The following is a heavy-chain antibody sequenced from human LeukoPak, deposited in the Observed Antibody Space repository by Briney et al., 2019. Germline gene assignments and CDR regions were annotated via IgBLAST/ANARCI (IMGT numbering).Heavy chain of an antibody. D-gene: IGHD1-26*01. CDR3: ARVYTSWELSAPFVDY. V-gene: IGHV4-30-4*08. J-gene: IGHJ4*02. CDR1: GGSISSSSYY. Sequence: SETLSLTCTVSGGSISSSSYYWGWIRQPPGKGLEWIGYIYYSGSTYYNPSLKSRVTISVDTSKNQFSLKLSSVTAADTAVYYCARVYTSWELSAPFVDYWGQGTLVTVSS. CDR2: IYYSGST.